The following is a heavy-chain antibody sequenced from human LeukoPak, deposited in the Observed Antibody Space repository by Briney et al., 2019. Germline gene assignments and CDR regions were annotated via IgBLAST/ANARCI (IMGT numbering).Heavy chain of an antibody. V-gene: IGHV3-74*01. D-gene: IGHD1-26*01. CDR3: ARGRQSGGTYYPYDY. CDR2: INSDGSST. Sequence: GGSLRLSCAASGFTFSSYWMHWVRQAPGKGLVWVSRINSDGSSTSYADSVKGRFTISRDNAKNTLYLQMNSLRADDTAVYYCARGRQSGGTYYPYDYWGQGTLVTVSS. CDR1: GFTFSSYW. J-gene: IGHJ4*02.